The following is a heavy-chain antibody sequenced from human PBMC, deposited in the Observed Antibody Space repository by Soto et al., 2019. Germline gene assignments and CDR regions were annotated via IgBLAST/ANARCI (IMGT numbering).Heavy chain of an antibody. Sequence: SVKVSCKASGGTFSSYTISWVRQAPGQGLEWMGRIIPILGIANYAQKFQGRVTITADKSTSTAYMELSSLRSEDTAVYYCARVSSGGDNWFDPWGQGTLVTVSS. V-gene: IGHV1-69*02. J-gene: IGHJ5*02. CDR1: GGTFSSYT. CDR2: IIPILGIA. CDR3: ARVSSGGDNWFDP. D-gene: IGHD1-26*01.